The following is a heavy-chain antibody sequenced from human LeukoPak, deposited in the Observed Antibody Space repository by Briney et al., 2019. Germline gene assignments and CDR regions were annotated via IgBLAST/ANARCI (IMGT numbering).Heavy chain of an antibody. D-gene: IGHD6-19*01. CDR1: GGTFSSYA. CDR3: ASYSSGWSASFYDY. J-gene: IGHJ4*02. V-gene: IGHV1-69*04. Sequence: SVKVSCKASGGTFSSYAISWVRQAPGQGLEWMGRIIPILGIANYAQKFQGRVTITADKSTSTAYMELSSLRSEDTAVYYCASYSSGWSASFYDYWGQGTLVTVSS. CDR2: IIPILGIA.